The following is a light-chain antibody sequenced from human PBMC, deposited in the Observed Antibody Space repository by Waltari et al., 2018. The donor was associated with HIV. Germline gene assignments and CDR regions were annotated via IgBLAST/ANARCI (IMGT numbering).Light chain of an antibody. CDR1: SSDVGGSNY. V-gene: IGLV2-14*01. CDR2: DVS. J-gene: IGLJ3*02. CDR3: SSYTSSSTPLV. Sequence: QSALTQPASVSGSPGQSTTISCTGTSSDVGGSNYVSWYQQHPGKAPKLMIYDVSNRPSGVSNRFSGSKSGNTASLTISGLQAEDEADYYCSSYTSSSTPLVFGGGTKLTVL.